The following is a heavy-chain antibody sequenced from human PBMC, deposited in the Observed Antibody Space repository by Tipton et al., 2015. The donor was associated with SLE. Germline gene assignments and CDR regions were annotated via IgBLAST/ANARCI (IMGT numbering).Heavy chain of an antibody. Sequence: TLSLTCTVSGGSISSGTYYWTWIRQPAGKGLEWIGYIYYSGSTNYNPSLKSRVTISVDTSKNQFSLKLSSVTAADTAVYYCARSEYSSGLIDYWGQGTLVTVSS. CDR2: IYYSGST. CDR3: ARSEYSSGLIDY. J-gene: IGHJ4*02. V-gene: IGHV4-61*10. CDR1: GGSISSGTYY. D-gene: IGHD6-19*01.